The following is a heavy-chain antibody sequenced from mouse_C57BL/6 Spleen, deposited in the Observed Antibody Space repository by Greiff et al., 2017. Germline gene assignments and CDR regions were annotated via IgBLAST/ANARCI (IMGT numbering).Heavy chain of an antibody. V-gene: IGHV1-9*01. Sequence: QVQLQQSGAELMKPGASVKLSCKATGYTFTGYCIEWVKQRPGHGLEWIGVILPDSGSTNYNEQFKGKATFTADTSSNTAYMQLSSLTAEDSAIYYCARGTTIVDWYFDVWGTGTTVTVSS. CDR1: GYTFTGYC. CDR2: ILPDSGST. CDR3: ARGTTIVDWYFDV. J-gene: IGHJ1*03. D-gene: IGHD1-1*01.